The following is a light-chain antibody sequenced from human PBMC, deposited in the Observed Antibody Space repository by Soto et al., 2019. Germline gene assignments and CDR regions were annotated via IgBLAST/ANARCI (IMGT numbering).Light chain of an antibody. Sequence: QSVRTQPASVSGSPGQSITISCTGTSSDIGANNYVSWYQQHPGKAPKLMIYDVTNRPSGVSNRFSGSKSGNTASLTVSGLQAEDEADYYCSSYTTSSTLFGGGTKLTVL. CDR1: SSDIGANNY. CDR2: DVT. V-gene: IGLV2-14*03. J-gene: IGLJ2*01. CDR3: SSYTTSSTL.